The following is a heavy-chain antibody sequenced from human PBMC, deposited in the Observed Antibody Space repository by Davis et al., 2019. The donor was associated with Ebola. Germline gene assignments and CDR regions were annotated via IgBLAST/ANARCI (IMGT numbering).Heavy chain of an antibody. CDR3: AKDSNDVLRFLEWSRVTYYYYGMDV. Sequence: GESLKISCSASGFTFSSYAMSWVRQAPGKGLEWVSYISSSGSTIYYADSVKGRFTISRDNSKNTLYLQMNSLRAEDTAVYYCAKDSNDVLRFLEWSRVTYYYYGMDVWGQGTTVTVSS. CDR2: ISSSGSTI. D-gene: IGHD3-3*01. J-gene: IGHJ6*02. CDR1: GFTFSSYA. V-gene: IGHV3-48*01.